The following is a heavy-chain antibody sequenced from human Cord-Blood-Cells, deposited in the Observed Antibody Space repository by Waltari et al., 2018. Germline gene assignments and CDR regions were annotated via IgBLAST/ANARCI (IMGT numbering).Heavy chain of an antibody. CDR3: ASHAPGYSSSWYDY. V-gene: IGHV3-7*01. D-gene: IGHD6-13*01. CDR2: IKQEGSEK. CDR1: GFTVGSYW. J-gene: IGHJ4*02. Sequence: EVQLVESGGGLVQPGGSLRLSCAASGFTVGSYWMSWVRQAPGKGLEWVANIKQEGSEKYYVDSVKGRFTISRDNAKNSLYLQMNSLRAEDTAVYYCASHAPGYSSSWYDYWGQGTLVTVSS.